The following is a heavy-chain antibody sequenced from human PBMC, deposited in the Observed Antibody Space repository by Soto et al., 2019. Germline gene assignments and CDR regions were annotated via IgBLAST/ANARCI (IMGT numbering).Heavy chain of an antibody. V-gene: IGHV2-5*02. CDR2: IYWDGDK. J-gene: IGHJ4*02. D-gene: IGHD3-10*01. CDR1: GFSLTTTGVG. Sequence: QITLKESGPTLVKPTQTLTLTCTFSGFSLTTTGVGVGWIRQPPGKALEWLALIYWDGDKRFRPSLKSSLTXTXDXXKNQVVLTMTNVDPVDTATYYCARTDYYGSWYFDTWGQGTLVTVSS. CDR3: ARTDYYGSWYFDT.